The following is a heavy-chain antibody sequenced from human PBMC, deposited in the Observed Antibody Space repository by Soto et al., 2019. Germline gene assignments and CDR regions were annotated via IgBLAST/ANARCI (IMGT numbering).Heavy chain of an antibody. Sequence: QVQLQESGPGLVKPSQTLSLTCTVSGGSISSGGYYWSWIRQHPGKGLEWIGYIYYSGSTYYNPSLKSRVTISVDTSKNQCSLKLSSVTAADTAVYYCARQWLPLNWFDPWGQGTLVTVSS. V-gene: IGHV4-31*03. CDR2: IYYSGST. D-gene: IGHD3-22*01. CDR1: GGSISSGGYY. J-gene: IGHJ5*02. CDR3: ARQWLPLNWFDP.